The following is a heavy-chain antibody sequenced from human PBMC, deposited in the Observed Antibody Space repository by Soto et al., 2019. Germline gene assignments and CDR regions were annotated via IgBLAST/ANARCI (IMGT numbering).Heavy chain of an antibody. J-gene: IGHJ4*02. Sequence: QVQLVQSGAEVKKPGSSVKVSCKASGGTFSSYAISWVRQAPGQGLEWMGGIIPIFGTANYAQKFQGRVTITADESTSTAYMVLGSMSSEDTAVYYCARDRGGSGYDLGGDYWGQGTLVTVSS. D-gene: IGHD5-12*01. V-gene: IGHV1-69*01. CDR2: IIPIFGTA. CDR1: GGTFSSYA. CDR3: ARDRGGSGYDLGGDY.